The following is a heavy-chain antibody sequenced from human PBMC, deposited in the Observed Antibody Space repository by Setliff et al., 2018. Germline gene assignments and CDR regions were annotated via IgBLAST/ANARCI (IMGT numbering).Heavy chain of an antibody. CDR1: GESFSGHY. D-gene: IGHD3-3*01. CDR3: ARQKYWSGYYGEGYYYYMDV. J-gene: IGHJ6*03. CDR2: INHSGST. Sequence: SETLSLTCAVYGESFSGHYWSWIRQPPGKGLEWIGEINHSGSTNYNPSLKSRVTISVDTSKNQFSLKLSSVAAADTAVYYCARQKYWSGYYGEGYYYYMDVWGKGTTVTVSS. V-gene: IGHV4-34*01.